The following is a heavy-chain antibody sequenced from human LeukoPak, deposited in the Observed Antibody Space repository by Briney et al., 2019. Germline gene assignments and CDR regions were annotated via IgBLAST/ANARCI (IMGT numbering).Heavy chain of an antibody. CDR1: GYTFTSYY. CDR3: ARAASVTCSSTSCYGHYYYYYMDV. CDR2: INPSGGST. D-gene: IGHD2-2*01. J-gene: IGHJ6*03. V-gene: IGHV1-46*01. Sequence: ASVKVSCKASGYTFTSYYMHWVRQAPGQGLEWMGIINPSGGSTSYAQKFQGRVTMTRDMSTSTVYMELSSLRSEDTAVYYCARAASVTCSSTSCYGHYYYYYMDVWGKGTTATVSS.